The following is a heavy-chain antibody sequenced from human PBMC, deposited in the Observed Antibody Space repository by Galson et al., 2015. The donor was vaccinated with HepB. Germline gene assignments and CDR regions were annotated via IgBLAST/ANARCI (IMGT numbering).Heavy chain of an antibody. D-gene: IGHD1-14*01. J-gene: IGHJ4*02. Sequence: SLKLSCKASGYTFTSYAMHWVRQAPGQRLEWMGWINAGNGNTKYSQKFQGRVTITRDTSASTAYMELSSLRSEDTAVYYCARDNPRVNSLDYWGQGTLVTVSS. V-gene: IGHV1-3*01. CDR2: INAGNGNT. CDR1: GYTFTSYA. CDR3: ARDNPRVNSLDY.